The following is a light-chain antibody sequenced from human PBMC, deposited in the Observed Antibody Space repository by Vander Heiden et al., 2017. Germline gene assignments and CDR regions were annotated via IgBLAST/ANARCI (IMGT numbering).Light chain of an antibody. CDR2: QDS. CDR3: QAWDSSTVV. J-gene: IGLJ2*01. CDR1: KLGDKY. Sequence: YDLTQPPSVSVSPGQTASITCSGDKLGDKYACWYQQKPGQSPVLVIYQDSKRPSGIPERFSGSNSGNTATLTISGTQAMDEADYYCQAWDSSTVVFGGGTKLTVL. V-gene: IGLV3-1*01.